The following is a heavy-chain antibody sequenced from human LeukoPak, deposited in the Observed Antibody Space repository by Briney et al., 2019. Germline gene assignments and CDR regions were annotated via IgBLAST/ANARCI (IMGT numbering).Heavy chain of an antibody. CDR1: GFTFSSYP. CDR3: ARGGSCSGGNCKYTRKEIDY. J-gene: IGHJ4*02. CDR2: ISANSGAT. Sequence: GGTLRLSCAASGFTFSSYPMSWVRQAPGRGLEWVSVISANSGATYYADSVKGRFTISRDNAKNTLYLQMNSLRVEDTAIYYCARGGSCSGGNCKYTRKEIDYWGQGTLVTVSS. D-gene: IGHD2-15*01. V-gene: IGHV3-23*01.